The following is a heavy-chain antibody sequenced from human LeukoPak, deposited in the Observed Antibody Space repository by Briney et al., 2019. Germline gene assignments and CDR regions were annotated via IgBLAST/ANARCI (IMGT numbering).Heavy chain of an antibody. V-gene: IGHV4-59*01. CDR3: ARGTTASHCDY. CDR2: FHNSWST. CDR1: GGSISSYF. Sequence: SETLSLTCTGSGGSISSYFWSWIRQPPGKGLEWFGYFHNSWSTNYNPSLKSLVYISDDASKNLLSLWMCFVTAADTAVYYCARGTTASHCDYWGQGALVTVSS. D-gene: IGHD2/OR15-2a*01. J-gene: IGHJ4*02.